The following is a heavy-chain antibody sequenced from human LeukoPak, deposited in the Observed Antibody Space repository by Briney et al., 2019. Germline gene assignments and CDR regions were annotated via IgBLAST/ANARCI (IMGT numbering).Heavy chain of an antibody. V-gene: IGHV3-23*01. J-gene: IGHJ4*02. D-gene: IGHD3-22*01. Sequence: PGGSLRLSCAASGFTFRTYWMSWVRQAPGKGLEWVSAISGSGVSTFYADSVKGRFTISRDNSKNTLYLQMNSLRAEDTAVYYCAKEVYFDNSGYYYPFDSWGQETLVTVSS. CDR3: AKEVYFDNSGYYYPFDS. CDR2: ISGSGVST. CDR1: GFTFRTYW.